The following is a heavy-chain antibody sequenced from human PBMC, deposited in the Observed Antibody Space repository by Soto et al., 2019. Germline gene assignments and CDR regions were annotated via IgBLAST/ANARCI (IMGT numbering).Heavy chain of an antibody. CDR1: GFTFSSYW. CDR2: INSDGSST. Sequence: EVQLVESGGGLVQPGGSLRLSCAASGFTFSSYWMHWVRQAPGKGLVWVSRINSDGSSTSYADSVTGRFTISRDNAKNTLYLQMNSLRAEDTAVYYCVRTSLVVAAATREDYWGQGTLVTVYS. D-gene: IGHD2-15*01. V-gene: IGHV3-74*01. J-gene: IGHJ4*02. CDR3: VRTSLVVAAATREDY.